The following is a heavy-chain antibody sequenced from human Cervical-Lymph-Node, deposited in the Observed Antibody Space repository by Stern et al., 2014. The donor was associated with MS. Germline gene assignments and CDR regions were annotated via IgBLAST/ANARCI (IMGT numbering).Heavy chain of an antibody. CDR3: ARDTCRGGGCYFRY. D-gene: IGHD2-15*01. J-gene: IGHJ4*02. V-gene: IGHV3-30-3*01. Sequence: VQLVQSGGGVVQPGRSLRLSCAASGFIFSSYAMHWVRQAPGKGLDWVAFLSKEGSKQFYADSVKGRFTISRDNSNNTLYLQMNSLRPEDTAVYYCARDTCRGGGCYFRYWGQGILITVSS. CDR2: LSKEGSKQ. CDR1: GFIFSSYA.